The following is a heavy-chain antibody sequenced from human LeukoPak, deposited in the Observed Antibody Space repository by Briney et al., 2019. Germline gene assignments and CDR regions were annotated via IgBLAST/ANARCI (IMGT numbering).Heavy chain of an antibody. J-gene: IGHJ6*02. V-gene: IGHV3-23*01. CDR2: ISGSGSSP. CDR3: AKSPGLVLMVSAIGSADYYGMDV. CDR1: GFTFKNYA. Sequence: QSGGSLRLSCAASGFTFKNYAMNWARQTPGKGLEWVSGISGSGSSPYYADSVKGRFTISRDNSKNTLYLQMNSLRADDTAVYYCAKSPGLVLMVSAIGSADYYGMDVWGQGTTVTVSS. D-gene: IGHD2-8*01.